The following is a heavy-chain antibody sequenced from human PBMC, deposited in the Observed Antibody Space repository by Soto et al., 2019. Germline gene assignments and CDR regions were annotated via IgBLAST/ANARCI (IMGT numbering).Heavy chain of an antibody. V-gene: IGHV3-33*01. Sequence: VAVIWYDGSNKYYADSVKGRFTISRDNSKNTLYLQMNSLRAEDTAVYYCARQYCSGGSCYYGYDIWGQGTLVTVSS. CDR2: IWYDGSNK. CDR3: ARQYCSGGSCYYGYDI. D-gene: IGHD2-15*01. J-gene: IGHJ4*02.